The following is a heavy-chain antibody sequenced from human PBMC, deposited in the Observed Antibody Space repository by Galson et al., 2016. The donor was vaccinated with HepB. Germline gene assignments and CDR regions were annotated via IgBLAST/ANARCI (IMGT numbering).Heavy chain of an antibody. CDR2: DSMDGRRK. V-gene: IGHV3-30*03. D-gene: IGHD2/OR15-2a*01. CDR3: ARRHEYCPPVGCSVDY. J-gene: IGHJ4*02. CDR1: GFTFSNYG. Sequence: SLRLSCAASGFTFSNYGMHWVRQAPGKGLERVAADSMDGRRKFYADSVKGRFTISRENSNSMLFLQMSNLRADDTAVYYCARRHEYCPPVGCSVDYWGQGTLVSVSS.